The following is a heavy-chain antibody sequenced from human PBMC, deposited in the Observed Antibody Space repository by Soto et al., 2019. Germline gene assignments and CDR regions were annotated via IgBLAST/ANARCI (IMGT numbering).Heavy chain of an antibody. V-gene: IGHV3-30-3*01. CDR2: VAYDGLKK. Sequence: GGSLRLSCVASGFTFTDYAIHWLRQAPGKGLGWVAVVAYDGLKKYYADSVKGRFTISRDNSKNTLYLQMSSLRVNDTAVYYCARDFFYGNSWYFDNWGQGTLVTVSS. D-gene: IGHD6-13*01. CDR1: GFTFTDYA. J-gene: IGHJ4*02. CDR3: ARDFFYGNSWYFDN.